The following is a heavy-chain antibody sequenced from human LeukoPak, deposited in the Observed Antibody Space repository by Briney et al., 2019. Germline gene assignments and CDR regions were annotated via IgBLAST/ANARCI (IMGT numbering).Heavy chain of an antibody. CDR2: INPNSGGT. J-gene: IGHJ6*02. Sequence: ASVKVSCKASGYTFTGYYMHWVRQAPGQGLEWMGWINPNSGGTNYAQKFQGRVTMTRDTSISTAYMELSRLRSDDTAVYYRASGLGAGSGTDYYYYGMDVWGQGTTVTVSS. CDR3: ASGLGAGSGTDYYYYGMDV. D-gene: IGHD3-10*01. V-gene: IGHV1-2*02. CDR1: GYTFTGYY.